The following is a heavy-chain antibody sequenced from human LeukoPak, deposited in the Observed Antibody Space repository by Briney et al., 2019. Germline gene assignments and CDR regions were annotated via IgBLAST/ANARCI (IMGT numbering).Heavy chain of an antibody. CDR1: GFTFSDYY. D-gene: IGHD6-13*01. CDR2: ISTRGSTI. CDR3: ARGAYSSSWLNFDY. J-gene: IGHJ4*02. V-gene: IGHV3-11*04. Sequence: PGGSLRLSCVASGFTFSDYYMSWIRQAPGKGLEWLSYISTRGSTIYYADSVKGRFTISRDNAKNTLYLQMNSLRTEDTAVYYCARGAYSSSWLNFDYWGQGTLVTVSS.